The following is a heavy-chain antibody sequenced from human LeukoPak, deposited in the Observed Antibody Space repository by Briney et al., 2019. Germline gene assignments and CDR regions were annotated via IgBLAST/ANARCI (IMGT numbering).Heavy chain of an antibody. CDR3: AREEYSSSNPGGY. Sequence: SETLSLTCTVSGGSISRSSHYWGWIRQPPGKGLEWIGYIYHSGSTYYNPSLKSRVTISVDRSKNQFSLKLSSVTAADTAVYYCAREEYSSSNPGGYWGQGTLVTVSS. V-gene: IGHV4-39*07. D-gene: IGHD6-6*01. CDR1: GGSISRSSHY. CDR2: IYHSGST. J-gene: IGHJ4*02.